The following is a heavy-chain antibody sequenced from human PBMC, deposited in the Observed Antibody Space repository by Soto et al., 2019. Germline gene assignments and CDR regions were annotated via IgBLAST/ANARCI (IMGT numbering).Heavy chain of an antibody. Sequence: SVKVSCKASGGTFSSYAISWVRQAPGQGLEWMGGIIPIFGTANYAQKFQGRVTITADESTSTAYMELSSLRSEDTAVYYCARVDVYDSSGYPDYWGQGTLVTVSA. CDR1: GGTFSSYA. D-gene: IGHD3-22*01. CDR3: ARVDVYDSSGYPDY. J-gene: IGHJ4*02. CDR2: IIPIFGTA. V-gene: IGHV1-69*13.